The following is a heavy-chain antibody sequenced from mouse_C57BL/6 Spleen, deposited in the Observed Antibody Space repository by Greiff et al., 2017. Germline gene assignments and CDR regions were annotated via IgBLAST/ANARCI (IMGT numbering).Heavy chain of an antibody. V-gene: IGHV1-64*01. CDR2: IHTNSGST. D-gene: IGHD1-1*01. J-gene: IGHJ1*03. CDR3: ARGDYYGSSHWYFDV. CDR1: GYTFTSYW. Sequence: QVQLQQSGAELVKPGASVKLSCKASGYTFTSYWMHWVKQRPGQGLEWIGMIHTNSGSTNYNEKFKSKATLTVDKSSSTAYMQLISLTSEDSAVYYCARGDYYGSSHWYFDVWGTGTPVTVSS.